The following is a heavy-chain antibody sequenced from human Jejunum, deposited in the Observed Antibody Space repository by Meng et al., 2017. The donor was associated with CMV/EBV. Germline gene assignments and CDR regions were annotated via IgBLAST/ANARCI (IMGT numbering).Heavy chain of an antibody. Sequence: SGFPFRNSAMGWVRQALGKGLEWVSSISGSGGDKFYADSVRGRFTISRDNSKNTVYLQMNGLGAEDTAVYYCTKGVSGPLYYFDHWGQGMLVTVSS. V-gene: IGHV3-23*01. CDR1: GFPFRNSA. CDR2: ISGSGGDK. J-gene: IGHJ4*02. CDR3: TKGVSGPLYYFDH. D-gene: IGHD2-15*01.